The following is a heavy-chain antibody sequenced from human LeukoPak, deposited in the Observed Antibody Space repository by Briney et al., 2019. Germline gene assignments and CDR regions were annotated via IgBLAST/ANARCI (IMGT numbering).Heavy chain of an antibody. CDR1: GFTVSSNY. V-gene: IGHV3-53*01. Sequence: GGSLRLSCAASGFTVSSNYMSWVRQAPGKGLEWVSVIYSGGSTYYPDSVKGRFTISRDNSKNTLYLQMNSLRAEDTAVYYCARDMVYGSGLYYFDYWGQGTLVTVSS. CDR2: IYSGGST. J-gene: IGHJ4*02. CDR3: ARDMVYGSGLYYFDY. D-gene: IGHD3-10*01.